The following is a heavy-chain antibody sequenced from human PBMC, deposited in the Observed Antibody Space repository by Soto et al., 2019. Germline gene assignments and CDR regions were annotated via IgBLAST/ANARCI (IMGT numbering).Heavy chain of an antibody. D-gene: IGHD5-12*01. CDR1: GFAFSSYG. CDR2: ISYDGSNK. Sequence: GGSLRLSCAASGFAFSSYGMHWVRQAPGKGLEWVAVISYDGSNKYYADSVKGRFTISRDNSKNTLYLQMNSLRAEDTAVYYCAKDRGEMATIRPSPFDYWGQGTLVTVSS. J-gene: IGHJ4*02. CDR3: AKDRGEMATIRPSPFDY. V-gene: IGHV3-30*18.